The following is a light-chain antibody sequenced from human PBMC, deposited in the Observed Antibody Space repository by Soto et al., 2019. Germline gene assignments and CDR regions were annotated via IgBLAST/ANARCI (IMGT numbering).Light chain of an antibody. V-gene: IGLV4-69*01. J-gene: IGLJ2*01. CDR2: LNSDGSH. Sequence: QLVLTQSPSASASLGASVNLTCTLSSGHSSYAIAWHQQQPEKGPRYLMKLNSDGSHNKGDGIPDRFSGSSSGAERYLTISSLQSEDEADYYCQTWGTGIVVFGGGTKLTVL. CDR3: QTWGTGIVV. CDR1: SGHSSYA.